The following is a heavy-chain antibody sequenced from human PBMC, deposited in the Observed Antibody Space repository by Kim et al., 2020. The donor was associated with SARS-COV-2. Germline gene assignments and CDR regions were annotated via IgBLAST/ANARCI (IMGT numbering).Heavy chain of an antibody. Sequence: SVKVSCKASGFTFTSSAVQWVRQARGQRLEWIGWIGVGSGNTNYAQKFQDRVTITTDTSTSTAYMELSSLRSDDTAVYYCAADYSPQGLGAAPNPDYYY. J-gene: IGHJ6*01. D-gene: IGHD6-25*01. CDR1: GFTFTSSA. V-gene: IGHV1-58*01. CDR2: IGVGSGNT. CDR3: AADYSPQGLGAAPNPDYYY.